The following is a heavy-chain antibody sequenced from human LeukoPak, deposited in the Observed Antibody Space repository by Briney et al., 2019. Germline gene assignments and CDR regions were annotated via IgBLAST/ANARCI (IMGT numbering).Heavy chain of an antibody. CDR2: ISSSSSYI. CDR1: GFTFSSYS. CDR3: AREDEWELAYYFDY. V-gene: IGHV3-21*01. D-gene: IGHD1-26*01. J-gene: IGHJ4*02. Sequence: PGGSLRLSCAASGFTFSSYSMNWVRQAPGQGLEWVSCISSSSSYIYYADSVKGRFTISRENAKNSLSLQMNSLRAEDTAVYYCAREDEWELAYYFDYWGQGTLVTVSS.